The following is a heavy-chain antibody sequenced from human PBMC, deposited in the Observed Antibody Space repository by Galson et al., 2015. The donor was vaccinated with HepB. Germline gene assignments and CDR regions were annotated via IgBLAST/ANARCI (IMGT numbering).Heavy chain of an antibody. CDR3: ARGEDGDYYYYYGMDV. D-gene: IGHD4-17*01. CDR1: GGTFSSYT. CDR2: IIPILGIA. V-gene: IGHV1-69*02. J-gene: IGHJ6*02. Sequence: SVKVSCKASGGTFSSYTISWVRQAPGQGLEWMGRIIPILGIANYAQKFQGRVTITADKSTSTAYMELSSLRSEDTAVYYCARGEDGDYYYYYGMDVWGQGTTVTVSS.